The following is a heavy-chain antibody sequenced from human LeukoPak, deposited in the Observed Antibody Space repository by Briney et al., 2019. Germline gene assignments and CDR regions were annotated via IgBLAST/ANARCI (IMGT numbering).Heavy chain of an antibody. J-gene: IGHJ4*02. D-gene: IGHD5-18*01. CDR2: IFYSGST. V-gene: IGHV4-39*07. CDR1: GGSISSSSYY. CDR3: ASRVWLPGGY. Sequence: SETLSLTCTVSGGSISSSSYYWGWIRQPPGKGLEWIGSIFYSGSTYYNPSLKSRVTISVDTSKNQFSLKLSSVTAADTAVYYCASRVWLPGGYWGQGTLVTVSS.